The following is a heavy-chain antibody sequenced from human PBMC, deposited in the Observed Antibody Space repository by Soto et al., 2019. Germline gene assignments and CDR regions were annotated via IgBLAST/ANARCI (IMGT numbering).Heavy chain of an antibody. D-gene: IGHD5-12*01. Sequence: QVQLVQSGAEVKKPGASVKVSCKASGYTFTRYGISWVRQAPGQGLEWMGWISAYNGNTNYAQKLQGRVTMTTDTAATTAYMELRSLRSDDTAVYYCERDGNPATKFDPRGQGTLVTVSS. CDR2: ISAYNGNT. CDR3: ERDGNPATKFDP. V-gene: IGHV1-18*01. J-gene: IGHJ5*02. CDR1: GYTFTRYG.